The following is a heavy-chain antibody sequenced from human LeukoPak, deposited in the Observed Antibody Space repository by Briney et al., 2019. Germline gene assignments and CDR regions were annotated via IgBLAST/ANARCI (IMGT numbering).Heavy chain of an antibody. V-gene: IGHV4-34*01. Sequence: PSETLSLTCAVYGGSFSGYYWSWIRQPPGKGLEWIGEINHSGSTNYNPSLKSRVTISVDTSKNQFSLKLSSVTAADTAVYYCARDTGIRFDYWGQGTLVTVSS. D-gene: IGHD6-13*01. CDR2: INHSGST. J-gene: IGHJ4*02. CDR1: GGSFSGYY. CDR3: ARDTGIRFDY.